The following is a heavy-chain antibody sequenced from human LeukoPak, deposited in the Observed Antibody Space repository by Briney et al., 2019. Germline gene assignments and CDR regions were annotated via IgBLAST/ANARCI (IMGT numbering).Heavy chain of an antibody. Sequence: PSETLSLTCTVSGGSISSSSYYWGWIRQPPGKGLEWIGSIYYSGSTYYNPSLKSRVTISVDTPKNQFSLKLSSVTAADTAVYYCADYYYDSSGYYNWGQGTLVTVSS. CDR2: IYYSGST. D-gene: IGHD3-22*01. V-gene: IGHV4-39*01. CDR1: GGSISSSSYY. CDR3: ADYYYDSSGYYN. J-gene: IGHJ4*02.